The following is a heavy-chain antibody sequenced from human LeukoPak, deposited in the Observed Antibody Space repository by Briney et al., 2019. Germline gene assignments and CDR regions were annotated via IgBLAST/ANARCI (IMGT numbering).Heavy chain of an antibody. Sequence: SETLSPTCTVSGGSISSGGYYWSWIRQPPGKGLEWIGYIYYSGSTYYNPSLKSRVTISVDTSKNQFSLKLTSVTAADTAVYYCARAITRYDSSAKTLNWFDPWGQGALVTVSS. CDR2: IYYSGST. CDR1: GGSISSGGYY. CDR3: ARAITRYDSSAKTLNWFDP. V-gene: IGHV4-30-4*01. D-gene: IGHD3-22*01. J-gene: IGHJ5*02.